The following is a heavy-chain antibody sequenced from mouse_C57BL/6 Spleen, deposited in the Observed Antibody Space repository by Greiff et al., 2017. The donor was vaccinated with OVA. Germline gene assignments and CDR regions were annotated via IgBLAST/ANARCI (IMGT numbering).Heavy chain of an antibody. CDR2: ISYDGSN. J-gene: IGHJ3*01. CDR3: ARDETGLFAY. D-gene: IGHD4-1*01. CDR1: GYSITSGYY. V-gene: IGHV3-6*01. Sequence: DVKLQESGPGLVKPSQSLSLTCSVTGYSITSGYYWNWIRQFPGNKLEWMGYISYDGSNNYNPSLKNRISITRDTSKNQFFLKLNSVTTEDTATYYCARDETGLFAYWGQGTLVTVSA.